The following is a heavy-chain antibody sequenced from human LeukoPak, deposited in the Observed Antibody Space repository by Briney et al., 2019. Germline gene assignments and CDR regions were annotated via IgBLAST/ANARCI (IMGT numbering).Heavy chain of an antibody. Sequence: GGSLRLSCAASGFTFSSYAMHWVRQAPGKGLEYVSAISSNGGSTYYANSVKGRFTISRDNSKNTLYLQMNSLRAEDTAVYYCARVGVGYGDYVWCFDLWGQGTLVTVSS. D-gene: IGHD4-17*01. CDR2: ISSNGGST. CDR1: GFTFSSYA. CDR3: ARVGVGYGDYVWCFDL. J-gene: IGHJ5*02. V-gene: IGHV3-64*01.